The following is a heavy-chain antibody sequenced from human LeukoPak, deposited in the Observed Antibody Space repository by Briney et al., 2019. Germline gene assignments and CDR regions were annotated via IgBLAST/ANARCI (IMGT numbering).Heavy chain of an antibody. V-gene: IGHV3-30*02. J-gene: IGHJ4*02. Sequence: GGSLRLSCAASGFIFSNYWMSWVRQAPGKGLEWVAFIRYDGSNKYYADSVKGRFTISRDNSKNTLYLQMNSLRAEDTAVYYCAKDFTYYDILTGYAVDKFDYWGQGTLVTVSS. CDR2: IRYDGSNK. D-gene: IGHD3-9*01. CDR1: GFIFSNYW. CDR3: AKDFTYYDILTGYAVDKFDY.